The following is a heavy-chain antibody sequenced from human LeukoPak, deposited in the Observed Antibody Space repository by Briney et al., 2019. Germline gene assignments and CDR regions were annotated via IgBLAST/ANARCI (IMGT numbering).Heavy chain of an antibody. CDR3: ARDSGPGPMVRGVIIYFDY. V-gene: IGHV1-18*01. D-gene: IGHD3-10*01. Sequence: ASVTVSCKASGYTFTSYGISWVRQAPGQGLEWMGWISAYNGNTNYAQKLQGRVTMTTDTPTSTAYMELRSLRSDDTAVYYCARDSGPGPMVRGVIIYFDYWGQGTLVTVSS. J-gene: IGHJ4*02. CDR2: ISAYNGNT. CDR1: GYTFTSYG.